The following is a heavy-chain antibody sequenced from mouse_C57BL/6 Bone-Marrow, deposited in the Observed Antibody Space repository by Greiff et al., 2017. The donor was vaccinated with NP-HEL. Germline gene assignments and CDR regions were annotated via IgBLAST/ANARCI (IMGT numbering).Heavy chain of an antibody. Sequence: VQLKQSGPELVKPGASVKISCKASGYTFTDYYMNWVKQSHGKSLEWIGDINPNNGGTSYNQKFKGKATLTVDKSSSTASMELRSLSSEDSAVYYCARVIDYFDYWGQGTTLTVSS. CDR1: GYTFTDYY. J-gene: IGHJ2*01. V-gene: IGHV1-26*01. CDR2: INPNNGGT. CDR3: ARVIDYFDY. D-gene: IGHD2-4*01.